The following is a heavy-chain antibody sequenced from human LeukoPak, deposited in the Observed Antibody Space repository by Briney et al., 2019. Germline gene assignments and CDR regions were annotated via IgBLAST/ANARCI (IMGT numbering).Heavy chain of an antibody. CDR3: ARSLATTVYFDY. CDR2: IYYSGGT. V-gene: IGHV4-59*06. D-gene: IGHD1-1*01. CDR1: GGSISSYY. J-gene: IGHJ4*02. Sequence: SETLSLTCTVSGGSISSYYWSWIRQHPGKGLEWIGYIYYSGGTYYNPSLKSRVTISVGTSKNQFSLKLSSVTAADTAVYYCARSLATTVYFDYWGQGTLVTVSS.